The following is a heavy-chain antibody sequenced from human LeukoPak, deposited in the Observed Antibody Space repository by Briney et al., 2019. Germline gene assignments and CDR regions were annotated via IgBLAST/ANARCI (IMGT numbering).Heavy chain of an antibody. CDR3: ARSGVTMVRGVIIKDRAFDI. J-gene: IGHJ3*02. Sequence: AGGSLRLSCAASGFTVSSNYMSWVRQAPGKGLEWVSVIYSGGSIYYADSVKGRFTISRDNSKNTLYLQMNSLRAEDTAVYYCARSGVTMVRGVIIKDRAFDIWGQGTMVTVSS. CDR2: IYSGGSI. D-gene: IGHD3-10*01. V-gene: IGHV3-53*01. CDR1: GFTVSSNY.